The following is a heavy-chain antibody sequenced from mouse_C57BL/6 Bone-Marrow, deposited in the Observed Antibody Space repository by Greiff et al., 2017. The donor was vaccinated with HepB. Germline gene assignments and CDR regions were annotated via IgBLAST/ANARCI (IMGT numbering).Heavy chain of an antibody. CDR2: ISSGSSTN. CDR1: GFTFSDYG. J-gene: IGHJ4*01. CDR3: ARRYGYDRDAMDY. V-gene: IGHV5-17*01. D-gene: IGHD2-2*01. Sequence: EVQVVESGGGLVKPGGSLKLSCAASGFTFSDYGMHWVRQAPEKGLEWVAYISSGSSTNYYADTVKGRFTISRDNAKNTLFLQMTSLRSEDTAMYYCARRYGYDRDAMDYWGQGTSVTVSS.